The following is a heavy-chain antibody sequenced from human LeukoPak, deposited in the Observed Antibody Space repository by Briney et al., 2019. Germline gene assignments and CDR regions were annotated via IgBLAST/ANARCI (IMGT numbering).Heavy chain of an antibody. CDR2: VRNKVNRYST. CDR1: GFTFRDHY. J-gene: IGHJ4*02. Sequence: GGSLRLSCAASGFTFRDHYMDWVRQAPGEGLEWIGRVRNKVNRYSTEYAASVKGRFTISRDDSKNSLYLQMDSLKTDDTAVYYCAQSSGFYWGQGTLVTVSS. D-gene: IGHD3-22*01. CDR3: AQSSGFY. V-gene: IGHV3-72*01.